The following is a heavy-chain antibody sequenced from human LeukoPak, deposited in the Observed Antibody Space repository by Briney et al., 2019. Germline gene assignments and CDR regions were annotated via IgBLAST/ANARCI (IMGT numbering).Heavy chain of an antibody. CDR3: ARTVRYFDY. J-gene: IGHJ4*02. CDR2: IYHSGST. Sequence: SETLSLTCTVSGGSISSSSYYWGWIRQPPGKGLEWIGYIYHSGSTYYNPSLKSRVTISVDRSKNQFSLKLSSVTAADTAVYYCARTVRYFDYWGQGTLVTVSS. V-gene: IGHV4-39*07. CDR1: GGSISSSSYY. D-gene: IGHD4-17*01.